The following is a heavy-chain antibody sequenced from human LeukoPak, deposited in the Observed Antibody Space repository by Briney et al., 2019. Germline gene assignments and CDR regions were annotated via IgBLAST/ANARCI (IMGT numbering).Heavy chain of an antibody. CDR3: AKDIRFRSSWFVLSTGMDV. V-gene: IGHV3-30*18. J-gene: IGHJ6*02. CDR2: ISYDGSNK. CDR1: GFTFSSYG. D-gene: IGHD6-13*01. Sequence: GGSLRLSCAASGFTFSSYGMHWVRKAPGKGLEWVAVISYDGSNKYYADSVKGRFTISRDNSKNTLYLQMNSLRAEDTAVYYCAKDIRFRSSWFVLSTGMDVWGQGTTVTVSS.